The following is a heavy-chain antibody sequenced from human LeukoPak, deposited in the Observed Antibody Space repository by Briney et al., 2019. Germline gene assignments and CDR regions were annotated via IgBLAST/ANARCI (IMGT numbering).Heavy chain of an antibody. V-gene: IGHV3-23*01. Sequence: GGSLRLSCAASGFTFSSYAMSWVRQAPGKGLEWVSAISGSGGSTYYADSVRGRFTISRDNSKNTLYLQMNSLRAEDTAVYYCARLYVWGTYRCLDYWGQGTQVTVSS. CDR1: GFTFSSYA. D-gene: IGHD3-16*02. CDR2: ISGSGGST. J-gene: IGHJ4*02. CDR3: ARLYVWGTYRCLDY.